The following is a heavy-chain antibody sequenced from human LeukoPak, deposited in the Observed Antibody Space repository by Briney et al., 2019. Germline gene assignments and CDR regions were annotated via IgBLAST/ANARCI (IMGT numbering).Heavy chain of an antibody. V-gene: IGHV3-21*01. CDR1: GFTFSSYT. Sequence: GSLRLSCAASGFTFSSYTMKWVRQAPGKGLEWVSSISSSSSYIYYADSVKGRFTISRDNAKNSLFLQMNSLRAEDTAVYFCARDFSEEDYWGQGTLVTVSS. CDR2: ISSSSSYI. J-gene: IGHJ4*02. CDR3: ARDFSEEDY.